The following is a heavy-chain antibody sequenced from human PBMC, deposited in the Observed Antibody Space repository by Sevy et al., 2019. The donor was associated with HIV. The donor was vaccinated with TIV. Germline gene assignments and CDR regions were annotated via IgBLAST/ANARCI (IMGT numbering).Heavy chain of an antibody. Sequence: GGSLRLSCAASGFSFSNYAMSWVRQAPGKGLEWVSGISGSSGTTYYADSVKGRFTISRDNSKNTLYLQMNSLRAEDTAVYYCAKTYYFGSGTPENLDYWGQGTLVTVSS. V-gene: IGHV3-23*01. CDR1: GFSFSNYA. J-gene: IGHJ4*02. D-gene: IGHD3-10*01. CDR2: ISGSSGTT. CDR3: AKTYYFGSGTPENLDY.